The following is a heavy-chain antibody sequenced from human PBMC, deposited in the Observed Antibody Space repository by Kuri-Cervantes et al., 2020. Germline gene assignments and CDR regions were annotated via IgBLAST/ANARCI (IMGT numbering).Heavy chain of an antibody. V-gene: IGHV4-34*01. J-gene: IGHJ3*02. CDR1: GGSFSGYY. CDR3: ARLKLRYFDWSTTGGGAFDI. Sequence: GSLRLSCAVYGGSFSGYYWSWIRQPPGKGLEWIGYIYHSGSTYYNPSLKSRVTISVDRSKNQFSLKLSSVTAADTAVYYCARLKLRYFDWSTTGGGAFDIWGQGTMVTVSS. CDR2: IYHSGST. D-gene: IGHD3-9*01.